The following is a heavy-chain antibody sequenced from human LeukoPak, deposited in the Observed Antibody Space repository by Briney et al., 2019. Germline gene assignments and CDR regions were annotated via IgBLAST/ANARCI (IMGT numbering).Heavy chain of an antibody. D-gene: IGHD3-10*01. CDR2: INWNGGST. J-gene: IGHJ6*03. V-gene: IGHV3-20*04. CDR1: GFTFDDYG. Sequence: GGSLRLSCAASGFTFDDYGMSWVRQAPGKGLEWVSGINWNGGSTGYADSVKGRFTISRDNAKNSLYLQMNSLRAEDTALYYCAREAPAYGSGSYYSYYYYMDVWGKETTVTVSS. CDR3: AREAPAYGSGSYYSYYYYMDV.